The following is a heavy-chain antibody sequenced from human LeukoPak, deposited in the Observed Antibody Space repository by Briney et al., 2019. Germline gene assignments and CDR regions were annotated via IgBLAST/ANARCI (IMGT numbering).Heavy chain of an antibody. CDR3: ARAVVVTAGFDY. CDR1: GGSFSGYY. V-gene: IGHV4-34*01. Sequence: TSETLSLTCAVYGGSFSGYYWSWIRQPLGKGLEWIGEINHSGSTNYNPSLKSRVTISVDTSKNQFSLKLSSVTAADTAVYYCARAVVVTAGFDYWGQGTLVTVSS. J-gene: IGHJ4*02. D-gene: IGHD2-15*01. CDR2: INHSGST.